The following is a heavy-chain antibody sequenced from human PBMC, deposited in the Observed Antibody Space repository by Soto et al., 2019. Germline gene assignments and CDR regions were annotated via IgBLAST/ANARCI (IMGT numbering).Heavy chain of an antibody. J-gene: IGHJ4*02. Sequence: SETLSLTCSVSGVPISSGGYFWNWIRQRPGKGLEWIGNIHYSGNTDYNPSLKRRVTISVDTSKNQFSLQLTSVTAADTAVYFCARDEEYCSSTTCPFDSWGQGTLVT. CDR3: ARDEEYCSSTTCPFDS. CDR1: GVPISSGGYF. CDR2: IHYSGNT. D-gene: IGHD2-2*01. V-gene: IGHV4-31*03.